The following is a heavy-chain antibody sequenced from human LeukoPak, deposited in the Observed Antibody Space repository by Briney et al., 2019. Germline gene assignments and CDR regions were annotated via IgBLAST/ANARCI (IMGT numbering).Heavy chain of an antibody. CDR1: GFTFSSYE. Sequence: GGSLRLSCAASGFTFSSYEMNWVRQAPGKGLEWVSYISSSGSTIYYADSVKGRFTISRDNAKNSLYLQMNSLRAEDTAVYYCARGYRSAAHRLLPMDVWGKGTTVTVSS. V-gene: IGHV3-48*03. CDR2: ISSSGSTI. CDR3: ARGYRSAAHRLLPMDV. J-gene: IGHJ6*03. D-gene: IGHD6-13*01.